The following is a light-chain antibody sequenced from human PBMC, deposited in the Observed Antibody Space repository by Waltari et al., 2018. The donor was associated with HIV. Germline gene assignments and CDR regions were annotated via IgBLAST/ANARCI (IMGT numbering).Light chain of an antibody. CDR2: RDN. CDR1: TSNVGSNF. CDR3: ATWDGSLGGVYV. J-gene: IGLJ1*01. Sequence: QSVLTQQPSASGTPGQRGTISCSGTTSNVGSNFVSWYPQPPGTAPKLLIYRDNRRPSGVPDRFSGSKSGASASLAISGLRSEDEGDYYCATWDGSLGGVYVFGTGTKVTVL. V-gene: IGLV1-47*01.